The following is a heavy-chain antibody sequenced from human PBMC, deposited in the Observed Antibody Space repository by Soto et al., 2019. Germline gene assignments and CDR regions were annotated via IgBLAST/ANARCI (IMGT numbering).Heavy chain of an antibody. CDR3: ERVVGSSSWFRY. CDR2: IYYSGST. D-gene: IGHD6-13*01. V-gene: IGHV4-59*01. CDR1: GGSISSYY. Sequence: SETLSLTCTVSGGSISSYYWSWIRQPPGKGLEWIGYIYYSGSTNYNPSLKSRVTISVDTSKNQFSLKLSSVTAADTAVYYCERVVGSSSWFRYWGQGTLVTVS. J-gene: IGHJ4*02.